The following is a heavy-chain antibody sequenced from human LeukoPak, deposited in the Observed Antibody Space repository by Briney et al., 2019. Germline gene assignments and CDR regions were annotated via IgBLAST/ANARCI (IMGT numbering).Heavy chain of an antibody. CDR1: GYSISSGYY. CDR3: ARATVTTSNWFDP. CDR2: IYHSGST. Sequence: PSETLSLTCTVSGYSISSGYYWGWIRQPPGKGLEWIGSIYHSGSTYYNPSLKSRVTISVDTFKNQFSLKLSSVTASDTAVYYCARATVTTSNWFDPWGQGTLVTVSS. D-gene: IGHD4-11*01. V-gene: IGHV4-38-2*02. J-gene: IGHJ5*02.